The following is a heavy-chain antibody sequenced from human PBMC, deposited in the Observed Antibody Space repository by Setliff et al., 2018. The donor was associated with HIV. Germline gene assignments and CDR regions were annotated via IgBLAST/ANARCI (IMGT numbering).Heavy chain of an antibody. CDR1: GFTFSSYW. D-gene: IGHD3-9*01. CDR2: IKQDGSTK. CDR3: VKGYDVLTANPDS. Sequence: GGSLRLSCAASGFTFSSYWMSWVRQAPGKGLEWVANIKQDGSTKYYVDSVKGRFTISRDNAKNSLYLQMNSLRPEDTAFYYCVKGYDVLTANPDSWGQGTLVTVSS. V-gene: IGHV3-7*03. J-gene: IGHJ4*02.